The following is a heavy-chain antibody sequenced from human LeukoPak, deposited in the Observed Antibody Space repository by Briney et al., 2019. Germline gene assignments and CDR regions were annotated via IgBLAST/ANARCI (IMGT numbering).Heavy chain of an antibody. Sequence: ASVKVSCKASGYTFTSYYMHWVRQAPGQGLEWLGIINPSGGSSSHTQKFQGRVTMTRDTSTSTAYMELSSLRSEDTAVYYCARVIKYYYESSAYGADYWGQGTLVTVSS. CDR3: ARVIKYYYESSAYGADY. V-gene: IGHV1-46*01. CDR2: INPSGGSS. CDR1: GYTFTSYY. J-gene: IGHJ4*02. D-gene: IGHD3-22*01.